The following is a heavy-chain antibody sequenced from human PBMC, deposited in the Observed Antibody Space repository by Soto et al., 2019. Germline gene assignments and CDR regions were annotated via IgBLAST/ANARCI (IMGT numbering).Heavy chain of an antibody. D-gene: IGHD2-8*01. CDR1: GFSLANFP. Sequence: GGSLRLSRVGSGFSLANFPMNWVRQTPGKGLERISYISPRGDNIYYTQSVKGRFTISRDNARNSLHLQMKRLRDEYAALYYCSRAHHLNNGWAYYMDVWGQGITVTVSS. J-gene: IGHJ6*03. CDR3: SRAHHLNNGWAYYMDV. V-gene: IGHV3-48*02. CDR2: ISPRGDNI.